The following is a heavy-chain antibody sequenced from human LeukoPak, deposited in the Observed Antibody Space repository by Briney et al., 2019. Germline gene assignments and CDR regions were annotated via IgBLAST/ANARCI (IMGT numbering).Heavy chain of an antibody. V-gene: IGHV3-23*01. CDR1: GFTFNLYA. CDR2: ISGYGANT. J-gene: IGHJ5*02. CDR3: AKDRGPYLGIDNNWFDP. Sequence: GGSRRLSCAASGFTFNLYAMSWVRQVPGKGLEWVSVISGYGANTYYADSVKGRFTISRDNSKNTVYLQMTSLTVADTAVYHCAKDRGPYLGIDNNWFDPWGQGTLVIVSS. D-gene: IGHD1-26*01.